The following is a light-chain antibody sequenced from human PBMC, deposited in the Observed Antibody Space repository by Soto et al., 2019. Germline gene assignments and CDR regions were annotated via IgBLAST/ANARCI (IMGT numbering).Light chain of an antibody. V-gene: IGLV1-44*01. J-gene: IGLJ3*02. CDR2: TSN. Sequence: QSVLTQPPSASGTPGQRVTISCSGSSSNIGSNTVTWYQQLPGTAPKLLIYTSNQRPSGVPDRFSDSKSGTSASLAISELQSEDEAYYYCAALDDNLNAWVFGGGTKVTVL. CDR3: AALDDNLNAWV. CDR1: SSNIGSNT.